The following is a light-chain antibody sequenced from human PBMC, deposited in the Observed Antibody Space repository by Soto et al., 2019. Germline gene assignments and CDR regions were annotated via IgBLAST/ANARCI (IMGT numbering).Light chain of an antibody. CDR2: EAS. V-gene: IGKV1-12*01. CDR3: QQANSFPQT. J-gene: IGKJ2*01. Sequence: DIPMTQSPSSVSASVGDRVTITCRASQGISSWLAWYQQKPGKAPKLRIYEASSLQSGVPSRFSGSGSGTDFTLTICSRQPEDVATYDCQQANSFPQTFGHGTKLEIK. CDR1: QGISSW.